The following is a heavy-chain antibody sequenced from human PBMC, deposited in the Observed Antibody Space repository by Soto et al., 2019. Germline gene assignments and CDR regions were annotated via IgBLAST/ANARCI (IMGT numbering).Heavy chain of an antibody. J-gene: IGHJ6*02. CDR3: ARRGADFWSGYFNYYYYYGMDV. Sequence: PSDTLSLGSAFSSGSIRIRNYYLGWIRQPPGKGLEWIGSIYYSGSTYYNPSLKSRITISVDTSKNQFSLNLSSVTAADTAVYYCARRGADFWSGYFNYYYYYGMDVWGQGTTVTVSS. D-gene: IGHD3-3*01. V-gene: IGHV4-39*01. CDR2: IYYSGST. CDR1: SGSIRIRNYY.